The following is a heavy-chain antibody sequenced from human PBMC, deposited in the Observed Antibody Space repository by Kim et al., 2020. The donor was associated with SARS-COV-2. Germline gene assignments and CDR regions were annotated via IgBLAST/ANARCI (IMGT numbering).Heavy chain of an antibody. V-gene: IGHV3-74*01. D-gene: IGHD6-13*01. CDR2: INSDGSST. CDR1: GFTFSSYW. J-gene: IGHJ5*02. Sequence: GGSLRLSCAASGFTFSSYWMHWVRQAPGKGLVWVSRINSDGSSTSYADSVKGRFTISRDNAKNTLYLQMNSLRAEDTAVYYCARDSSSWYISNWFDPWGQGTLGTGSS. CDR3: ARDSSSWYISNWFDP.